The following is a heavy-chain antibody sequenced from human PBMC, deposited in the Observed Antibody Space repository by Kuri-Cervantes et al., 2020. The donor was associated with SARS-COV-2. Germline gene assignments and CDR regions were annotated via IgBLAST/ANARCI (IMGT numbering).Heavy chain of an antibody. V-gene: IGHV1-8*03. D-gene: IGHD3-10*01. CDR3: ATSPRPLPRYYGSGPLGSFDY. CDR1: GYTFTSYD. CDR2: MNPNSGNT. J-gene: IGHJ4*02. Sequence: ASVKVSCKASGYTFTSYDINWVRQATGQGLEWMGWMNPNSGNTGYAQKFQGRVTITRNTSISTAYMELSSLRSEDTAVYYCATSPRPLPRYYGSGPLGSFDYWGQGTLVTVSS.